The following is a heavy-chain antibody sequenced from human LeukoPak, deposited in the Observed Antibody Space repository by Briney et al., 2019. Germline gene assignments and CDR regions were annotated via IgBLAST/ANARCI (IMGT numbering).Heavy chain of an antibody. CDR2: IGTTSGAI. D-gene: IGHD3-22*01. V-gene: IGHV3-48*01. CDR3: ARGGRGSAAVVAPRSFDI. Sequence: GGSLRLSCAASGFTFNAFGMNWVRQAPGKGLEWVSYIGTTSGAIYYADSVKGRFIISRDISKNTLYLQMNSLRAEDSALYYCARGGRGSAAVVAPRSFDIWGQGTMVTVSS. J-gene: IGHJ3*02. CDR1: GFTFNAFG.